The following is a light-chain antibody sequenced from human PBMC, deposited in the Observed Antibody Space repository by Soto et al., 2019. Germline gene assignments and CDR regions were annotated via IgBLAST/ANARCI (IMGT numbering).Light chain of an antibody. J-gene: IGLJ2*01. CDR2: EDN. CDR3: QSYDASNQV. Sequence: NFMLTQPHSVSESPGKTVTISCTRSSGNIASNHVQWYQQRPGSAPTTVIYEDNQRPSGVPDRFSGSIDSSSNSAALTISGLRTEDEADYYCQSYDASNQVFGGGTKLTVL. CDR1: SGNIASNH. V-gene: IGLV6-57*03.